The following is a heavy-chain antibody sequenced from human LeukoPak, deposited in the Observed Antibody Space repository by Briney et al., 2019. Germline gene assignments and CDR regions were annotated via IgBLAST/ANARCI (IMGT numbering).Heavy chain of an antibody. V-gene: IGHV3-23*01. CDR1: VFTFSSYA. CDR2: ISDSGGST. J-gene: IGHJ4*02. D-gene: IGHD4-17*01. Sequence: GGSLRLSCAASVFTFSSYAMSCVRQAPGKGLEWVSAISDSGGSTYYADSVKGRFTISRDNSKNTLYLQMNSLRAEDTAVYYCAKDLSPDYGDTDYDYWGQGTLVTVSS. CDR3: AKDLSPDYGDTDYDY.